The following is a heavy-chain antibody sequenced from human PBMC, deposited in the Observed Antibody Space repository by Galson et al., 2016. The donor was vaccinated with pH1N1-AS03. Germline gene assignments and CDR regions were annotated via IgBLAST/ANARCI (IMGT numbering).Heavy chain of an antibody. CDR2: ISNSGNDK. CDR3: AKTTFGGVIVSGKMSLDY. CDR1: GFTFSNFG. Sequence: SLRLSCAASGFTFSNFGMHWVRQSPGKGLEWVAVISNSGNDKYYADSGKGRFTISRDNSKSTVYLQLNSLRAEDTAVYYCAKTTFGGVIVSGKMSLDYWGQGTLVTV. J-gene: IGHJ4*02. D-gene: IGHD3-16*02. V-gene: IGHV3-30*18.